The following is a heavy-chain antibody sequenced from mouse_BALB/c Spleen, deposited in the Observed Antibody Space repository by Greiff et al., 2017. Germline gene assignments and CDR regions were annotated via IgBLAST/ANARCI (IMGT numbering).Heavy chain of an antibody. J-gene: IGHJ4*01. CDR2: ISSGGGST. CDR1: GFAFSSYD. D-gene: IGHD2-10*01. Sequence: EVQLVESGGGLVKPGGSLKLSCAASGFAFSSYDMSWVRQTPEKRLEWVAYISSGGGSTYYPDTVKGRFTISRDNAKNTLYLQMSSLKSEDTAMYYCANSYYGNYEGAMDYWGQGTSVTVSS. CDR3: ANSYYGNYEGAMDY. V-gene: IGHV5-12-1*01.